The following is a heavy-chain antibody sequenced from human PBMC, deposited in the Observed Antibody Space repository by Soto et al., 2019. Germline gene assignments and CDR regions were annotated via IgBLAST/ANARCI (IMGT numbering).Heavy chain of an antibody. D-gene: IGHD1-26*01. V-gene: IGHV3-33*01. J-gene: IGHJ3*02. CDR2: IWYDGSNK. Sequence: GGSLRLSCAASGFTFSSYGMHWVRQAPGKGLEWVAVIWYDGSNKYYADSVKGRFTISRDNSKNTLYLQMNSLRAEDTAVYYCASSGLGTDAFDIWGQGTMVTVSS. CDR3: ASSGLGTDAFDI. CDR1: GFTFSSYG.